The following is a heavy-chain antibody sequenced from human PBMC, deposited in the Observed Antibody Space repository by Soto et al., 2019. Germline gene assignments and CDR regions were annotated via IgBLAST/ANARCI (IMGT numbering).Heavy chain of an antibody. V-gene: IGHV3-30*18. CDR2: ISYDGSNK. CDR3: AKDNYYYGMDV. Sequence: RGSLVVCCAASGFTFSIYGMHWVRQAPGKGLEWVAVISYDGSNKYYADSVKGRFTISIDNSKNTLYLQMNSLRAEDTAVYYCAKDNYYYGMDVWGQGTTVTVSS. J-gene: IGHJ6*01. CDR1: GFTFSIYG.